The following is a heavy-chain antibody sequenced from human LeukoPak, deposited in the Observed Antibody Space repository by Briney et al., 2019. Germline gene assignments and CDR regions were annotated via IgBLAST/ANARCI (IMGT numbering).Heavy chain of an antibody. CDR3: ARESLPLVAFDI. V-gene: IGHV4-59*12. Sequence: SETLSLTCTVSGGSISSYYWSWIRQPPGKGLEWIGYIYYSGSTNYNPSLKSRVTISVDTSKNQFSLKLSSVTAADTAVYYCARESLPLVAFDIWGQGTMVTVSS. D-gene: IGHD1-26*01. CDR2: IYYSGST. J-gene: IGHJ3*02. CDR1: GGSISSYY.